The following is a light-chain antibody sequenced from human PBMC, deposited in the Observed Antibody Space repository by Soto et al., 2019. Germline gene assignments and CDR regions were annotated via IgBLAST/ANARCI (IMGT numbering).Light chain of an antibody. Sequence: AIPMTQSPSSLSASVGDRVTITCRASQAIRNDVGWYQQKPGKAPRLLIYAASDLESGVPSRFSGSASGTEFTLTISSLQPEDFATYYCLQDNTYPLTFGGGTKVEIK. CDR3: LQDNTYPLT. CDR2: AAS. J-gene: IGKJ4*01. V-gene: IGKV1-6*01. CDR1: QAIRND.